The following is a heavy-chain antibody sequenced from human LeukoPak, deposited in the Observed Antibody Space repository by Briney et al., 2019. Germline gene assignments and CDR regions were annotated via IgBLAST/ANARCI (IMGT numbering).Heavy chain of an antibody. V-gene: IGHV3-23*01. CDR2: ISGSGGST. J-gene: IGHJ4*02. CDR1: GFTFSSYA. Sequence: GGSLRLSCAASGFTFSSYAMSWVRQAPGKGLEWVSAISGSGGSTYYADSVKGRFTISRDNSKNTLYLQMNSLRAEDTAVYYCAKAKRYFDWLLFIPFDYWGQGTLVTVSS. CDR3: AKAKRYFDWLLFIPFDY. D-gene: IGHD3-9*01.